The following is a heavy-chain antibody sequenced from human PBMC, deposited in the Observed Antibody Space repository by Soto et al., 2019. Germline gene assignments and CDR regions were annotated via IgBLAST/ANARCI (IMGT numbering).Heavy chain of an antibody. D-gene: IGHD5-12*01. CDR1: GGSISSYY. J-gene: IGHJ4*02. V-gene: IGHV4-59*01. Sequence: SETLSLTCTVSGGSISSYYWSWIRQPPGKRLEWIGYIYYSGSTNYNPSLKSRVTISVDTSKNQFSLKLSSVTAADTAVYYCSRDDRGLRFWRFDYWGQGTFVIGSS. CDR3: SRDDRGLRFWRFDY. CDR2: IYYSGST.